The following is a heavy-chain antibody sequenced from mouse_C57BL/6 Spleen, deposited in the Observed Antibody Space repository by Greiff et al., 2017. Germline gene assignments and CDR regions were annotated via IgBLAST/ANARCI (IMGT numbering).Heavy chain of an antibody. CDR3: TTGYDGYYYFDY. CDR1: GFNIKDDY. CDR2: IDPENGDT. J-gene: IGHJ2*01. D-gene: IGHD2-3*01. Sequence: EVQLQQSGAELVRPGASVKLSCTASGFNIKDDYMHWVKQRPEQGLEWIGWIDPENGDTEYASKFQGKATITAATSSNTAYLQLSSLTSEDTAVYYCTTGYDGYYYFDYWGQGTTLTVSS. V-gene: IGHV14-4*01.